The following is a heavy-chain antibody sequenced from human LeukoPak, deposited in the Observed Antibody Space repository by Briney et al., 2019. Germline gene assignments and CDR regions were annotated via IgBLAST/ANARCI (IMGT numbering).Heavy chain of an antibody. Sequence: GVSLKISCKGSGSRFTSYWIGCVRQLRGKGLEWMGIIYHGDSDTSYSPSLQGQVTISAYKSISTAYLQWSSLKASDNAMYYCARLPPGPDLLRFLGHYYYYMDVWGKGTTVTVSS. D-gene: IGHD3-3*01. CDR1: GSRFTSYW. CDR3: ARLPPGPDLLRFLGHYYYYMDV. J-gene: IGHJ6*03. V-gene: IGHV5-51*01. CDR2: IYHGDSDT.